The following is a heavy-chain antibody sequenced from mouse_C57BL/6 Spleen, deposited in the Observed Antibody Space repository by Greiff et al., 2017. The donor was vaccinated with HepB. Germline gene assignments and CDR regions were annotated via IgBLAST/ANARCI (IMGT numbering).Heavy chain of an antibody. V-gene: IGHV5-17*01. Sequence: EVKLMESGGGLVKPGGSLKLSCAASGFTFSDYGMHWVRQAPEKGLEWVAYISSGSSTIYYADTVKGRFTISRDNAKNTLFLQMTTLRSEDTAMYYCARRAWPFDYWGQGTTLTVSS. CDR3: ARRAWPFDY. CDR1: GFTFSDYG. J-gene: IGHJ2*01. CDR2: ISSGSSTI. D-gene: IGHD3-3*01.